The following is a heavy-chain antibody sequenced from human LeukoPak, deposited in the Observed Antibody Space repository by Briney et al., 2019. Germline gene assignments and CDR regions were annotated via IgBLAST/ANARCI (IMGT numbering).Heavy chain of an antibody. CDR3: ARGPGSSSSYYYYYGMDV. D-gene: IGHD6-6*01. J-gene: IGHJ6*02. CDR2: INHSGST. Sequence: SETLSLTCAVYGGSFSGYYWSWIRQPPGKGLEWIGEINHSGSTNYNPSLKSRVTISVDTSKNQFSLKLSSVTAADTAVYYCARGPGSSSSYYYYYGMDVWGQGTTVTVSS. CDR1: GGSFSGYY. V-gene: IGHV4-34*01.